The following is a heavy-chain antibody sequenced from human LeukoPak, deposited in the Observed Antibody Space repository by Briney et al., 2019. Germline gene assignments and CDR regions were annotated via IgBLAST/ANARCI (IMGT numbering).Heavy chain of an antibody. D-gene: IGHD4-11*01. CDR1: GGTFSSYA. CDR2: IIPIFGTA. V-gene: IGHV1-69*13. CDR3: ARAGKVDYSNYSIDY. Sequence: SVKVSCKASGGTFSSYAISWVRQAPGQGLDWMGGIIPIFGTANYAQKFQGRVTITADESTSTAYMELSSLRSEDTALYYCARAGKVDYSNYSIDYWGQGTLVTVSS. J-gene: IGHJ4*02.